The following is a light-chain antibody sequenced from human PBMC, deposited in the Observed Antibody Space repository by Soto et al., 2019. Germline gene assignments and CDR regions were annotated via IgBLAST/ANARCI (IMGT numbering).Light chain of an antibody. CDR2: GAS. V-gene: IGKV3-15*01. CDR3: XXXXXWPPMYT. J-gene: IGKJ2*01. Sequence: EIVMTQSPATLSVSPGERATLSCRASQSVSXXXXWYQQKPGQAPRLLIYGASTRATGIPARFSGSGSGTXXXXXXXXXXSXDFAVXXXXXXXXWPPMYTFGQGTKLEIK. CDR1: QSVSXX.